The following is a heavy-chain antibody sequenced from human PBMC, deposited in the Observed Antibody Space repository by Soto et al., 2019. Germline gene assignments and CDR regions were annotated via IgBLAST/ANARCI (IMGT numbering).Heavy chain of an antibody. CDR2: IKQDGSEK. J-gene: IGHJ5*02. Sequence: GGSLRLSCAASGFTFSSYWMSWVRQAPGKGLEWVANIKQDGSEKYYVDSVKGRFTISRDNAKNSLYLQMNSLRAEDTAVYYCARENGVSIRGGITIFGVVIGWFDPWGQGTLVTVS. D-gene: IGHD3-3*01. V-gene: IGHV3-7*03. CDR3: ARENGVSIRGGITIFGVVIGWFDP. CDR1: GFTFSSYW.